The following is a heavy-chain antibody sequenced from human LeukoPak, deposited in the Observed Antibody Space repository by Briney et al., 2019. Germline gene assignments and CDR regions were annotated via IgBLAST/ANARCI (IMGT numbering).Heavy chain of an antibody. CDR2: ISDIGSI. CDR3: AGHHPRNTVDF. J-gene: IGHJ4*02. D-gene: IGHD2/OR15-2a*01. V-gene: IGHV4-59*08. CDR1: GGSISSYY. Sequence: SETLSLTCTVSGGSISSYYWSWIRQPPGKGLEWIAYISDIGSINYNPSLKSRVTISLDTSKNQFSLKLSSVTAADTAVYYCAGHHPRNTVDFWGQGTLVSVSS.